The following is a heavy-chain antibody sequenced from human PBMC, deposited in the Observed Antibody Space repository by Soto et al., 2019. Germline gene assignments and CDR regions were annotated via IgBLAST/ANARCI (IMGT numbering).Heavy chain of an antibody. Sequence: GGSLRLSCAASGFTVSSNYMSWVRQAPGKGLEWVSVIYSGGSTYYADSVKGRFTISRDNSKNTLYLQMNSLRAEDTAVYYCAREVKNQGSGWYLGYWGQGTLVTVSS. CDR2: IYSGGST. CDR3: AREVKNQGSGWYLGY. V-gene: IGHV3-53*01. CDR1: GFTVSSNY. D-gene: IGHD6-19*01. J-gene: IGHJ4*02.